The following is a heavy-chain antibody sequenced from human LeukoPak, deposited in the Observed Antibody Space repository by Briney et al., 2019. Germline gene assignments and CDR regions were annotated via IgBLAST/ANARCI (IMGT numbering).Heavy chain of an antibody. CDR1: GFTFSSYS. Sequence: PGGALRLSCAASGFTFSSYSMNWGRQAPGKGLEWVSYISSSSSTIYYADSVKGRFTISRDNAKNSLYLQMNSLKTEDTAVYYCTRLVDYGDYVPFDYWGQGTLVTVSS. CDR3: TRLVDYGDYVPFDY. V-gene: IGHV3-48*01. D-gene: IGHD4-17*01. J-gene: IGHJ4*02. CDR2: ISSSSSTI.